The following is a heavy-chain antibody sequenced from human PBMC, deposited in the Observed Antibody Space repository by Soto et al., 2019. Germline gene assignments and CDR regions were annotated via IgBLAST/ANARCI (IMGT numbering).Heavy chain of an antibody. Sequence: GGSLRLSCAASGFTFSRFELHWVRQAPGKGLEWISYISGSGSTAYYASSVEGRFTISRGNANNSVYLQMDSLRAEDTALYYCTRAAWFPYLSFYWGQGALVTVSS. CDR3: TRAAWFPYLSFY. CDR2: ISGSGSTA. V-gene: IGHV3-48*03. D-gene: IGHD3-10*01. J-gene: IGHJ4*02. CDR1: GFTFSRFE.